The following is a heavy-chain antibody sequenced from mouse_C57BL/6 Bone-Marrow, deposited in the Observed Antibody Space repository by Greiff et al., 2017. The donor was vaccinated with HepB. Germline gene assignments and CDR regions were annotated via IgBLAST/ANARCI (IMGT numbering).Heavy chain of an antibody. Sequence: VQLQQSGAELVRPGASVKLSCTASGFNFTDDYMHWVKQRPEQGLEWIGWIDPENGDTEYASKFQGKATVTADKSSNTAYLQLSSLTSEDTAVYYCATWDGKAWFAFWGRGTVATVSA. CDR1: GFNFTDDY. D-gene: IGHD2-1*01. CDR3: ATWDGKAWFAF. CDR2: IDPENGDT. J-gene: IGHJ3*01. V-gene: IGHV14-4*01.